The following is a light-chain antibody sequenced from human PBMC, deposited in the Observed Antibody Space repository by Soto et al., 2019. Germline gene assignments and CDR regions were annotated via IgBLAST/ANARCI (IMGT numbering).Light chain of an antibody. V-gene: IGKV4-1*01. J-gene: IGKJ1*01. Sequence: DIVMTQSPDSLAVSLGERATINCKSSQSVLYSSNNKNYLAWYQQKPGQPPKLLIYWASTRESGVPDRFSGSGSGTDFTLTISSLQAEDVAVHYCQQYYSTPTWTFGQGTKVEIK. CDR2: WAS. CDR1: QSVLYSSNNKNY. CDR3: QQYYSTPTWT.